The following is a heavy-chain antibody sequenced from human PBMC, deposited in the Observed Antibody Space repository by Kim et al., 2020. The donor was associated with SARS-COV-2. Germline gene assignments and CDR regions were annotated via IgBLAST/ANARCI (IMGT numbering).Heavy chain of an antibody. CDR3: ARGEGIAAAADY. D-gene: IGHD6-13*01. CDR2: IYSGGST. CDR1: GFTVSSNY. Sequence: GGSLRLSCAASGFTVSSNYMSWVRQAPGKGLEWVSVIYSGGSTYYADSVKGRFTISRHNSKTTLYLQMNSLRAEDTAVYYCARGEGIAAAADYWGQGTLVTVSS. J-gene: IGHJ4*02. V-gene: IGHV3-53*04.